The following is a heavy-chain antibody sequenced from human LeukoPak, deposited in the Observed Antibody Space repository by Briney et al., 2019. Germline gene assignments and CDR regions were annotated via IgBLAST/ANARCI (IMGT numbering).Heavy chain of an antibody. D-gene: IGHD6-6*01. CDR2: IYTSGGT. CDR3: AKLTRLSTSPDRYYLDY. V-gene: IGHV4-4*09. J-gene: IGHJ4*02. CDR1: GDSISSYY. Sequence: SETLSLTCTVSGDSISSYYWSWIRQPPGKGLEWIGYIYTSGGTNYIPSLKGRVTISIDTSKNQFSLKLSSVTAADSAVYYCAKLTRLSTSPDRYYLDYWGQGTLVTVSS.